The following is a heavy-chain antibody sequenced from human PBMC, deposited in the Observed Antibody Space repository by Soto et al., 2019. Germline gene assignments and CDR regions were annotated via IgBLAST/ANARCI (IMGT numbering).Heavy chain of an antibody. D-gene: IGHD5-12*01. J-gene: IGHJ4*02. CDR3: AREESGLFDY. CDR1: GDSLSRADYC. V-gene: IGHV4-30-4*08. Sequence: QVQLQESGPGLVKPSQTLSLTCTVSGDSLSRADYCWSWIRQAPGKGLEWIGYICYSGSTYHNPSLKSRTSMSVDTSKKQFSLTLTSVTDADTAVYYCAREESGLFDYWGQGRLVTVSS. CDR2: ICYSGST.